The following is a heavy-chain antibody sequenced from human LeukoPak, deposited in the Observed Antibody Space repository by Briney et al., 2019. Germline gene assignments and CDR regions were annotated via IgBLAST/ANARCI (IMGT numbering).Heavy chain of an antibody. Sequence: GASVKVSCKASAYTFTSYDINWARHATGQGLDWIGWLNPNSGNTGYTQKFQGRVTIPRKTSISTTHMELNRLSSEDTTVSYCTRGNYDYIWGSYRYTGLRYWGQGTLVTVSS. D-gene: IGHD3-16*02. J-gene: IGHJ4*02. CDR3: TRGNYDYIWGSYRYTGLRY. CDR1: AYTFTSYD. V-gene: IGHV1-8*01. CDR2: LNPNSGNT.